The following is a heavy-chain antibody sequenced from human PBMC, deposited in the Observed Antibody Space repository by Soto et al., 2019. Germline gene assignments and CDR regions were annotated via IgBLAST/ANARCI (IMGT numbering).Heavy chain of an antibody. D-gene: IGHD6-19*01. CDR2: INAGNGNT. Sequence: ASVKVSCTASGYTFTSYAMHWVRQAPGQRLEWMGWINAGNGNTKYSQKVQGRVTMTRDTSTSTAYMELRSLRSDDTAVYYCARSQWPRVFDYWGQGTLVTVSS. V-gene: IGHV1-3*01. CDR3: ARSQWPRVFDY. CDR1: GYTFTSYA. J-gene: IGHJ4*02.